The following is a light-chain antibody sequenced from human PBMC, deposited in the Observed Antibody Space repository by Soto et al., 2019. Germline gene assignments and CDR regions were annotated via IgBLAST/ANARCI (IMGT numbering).Light chain of an antibody. CDR1: QSVSSN. CDR3: QHYNNWPPWT. J-gene: IGKJ2*02. V-gene: IGKV3-15*01. CDR2: GAS. Sequence: EIVMTQSPATLSVSPEERATLSCRASQSVSSNLAWYQQKPGQAPRLLIYGASTRATGIPARFSGSGSGTEFTLTISSLQSEDFAVYYCQHYNNWPPWTFGQGTKLEIK.